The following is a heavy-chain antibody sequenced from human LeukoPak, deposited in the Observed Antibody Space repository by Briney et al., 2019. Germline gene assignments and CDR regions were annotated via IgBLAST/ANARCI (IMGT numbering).Heavy chain of an antibody. CDR2: IYHSGTA. J-gene: IGHJ4*02. D-gene: IGHD5-18*01. V-gene: IGHV4-38-2*01. CDR1: DYSISSDYY. Sequence: SETLSLTCGVSDYSISSDYYWGWIRQPPGKGLEWIGSIYHSGTAYYNPSLNSRVTISVDTPKNQFSLKLNSVTAADTAVYYCARVWGYTYGYFDYWGQGTLVTVSS. CDR3: ARVWGYTYGYFDY.